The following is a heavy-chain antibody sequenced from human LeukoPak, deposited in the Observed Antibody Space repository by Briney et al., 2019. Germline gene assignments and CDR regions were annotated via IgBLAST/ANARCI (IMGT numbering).Heavy chain of an antibody. J-gene: IGHJ4*02. CDR2: IYYSGST. CDR3: ARGTIVVIAATPRPEGYFDY. D-gene: IGHD2-15*01. Sequence: SETLSLTCTVSGGSVSSGSYYWSWIRQPPGKGLEWIGYIYYSGSTNYNPSLKSRVTISVDTSKNQFSLKLSSVTAADTAVYFCARGTIVVIAATPRPEGYFDYWGQGTLVTVSS. CDR1: GGSVSSGSYY. V-gene: IGHV4-61*01.